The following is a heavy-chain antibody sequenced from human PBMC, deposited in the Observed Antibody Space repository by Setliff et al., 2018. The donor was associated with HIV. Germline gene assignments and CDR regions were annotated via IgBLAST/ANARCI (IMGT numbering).Heavy chain of an antibody. CDR2: ITPIFGST. V-gene: IGHV1-69*13. Sequence: ASVKVSCKASGGTFSNYAISWVRQAPGQGLEWMGGITPIFGSTKYAQKFQGRVTITADESTSTADMELSSLRSEDTAVYYCAIDVIGGWLRPMPDFWGPGTLVTVSS. J-gene: IGHJ4*02. D-gene: IGHD5-12*01. CDR1: GGTFSNYA. CDR3: AIDVIGGWLRPMPDF.